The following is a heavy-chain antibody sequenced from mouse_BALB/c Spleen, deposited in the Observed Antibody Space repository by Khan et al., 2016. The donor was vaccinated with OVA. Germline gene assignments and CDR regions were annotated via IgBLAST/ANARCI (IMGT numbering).Heavy chain of an antibody. V-gene: IGHV1-87*01. Sequence: QVQLQQSGAELARPGASVKLSCKASGYTFTSYWMQWVKQRPGQGLEWIGAIYPGDGDTRYTQKFKGKAKLTADKSSSSAYMQLSSLASEDSAVYYCGRDLEGYVDVGGAGATVTVSA. J-gene: IGHJ1*01. CDR1: GYTFTSYW. D-gene: IGHD2-10*02. CDR2: IYPGDGDT. CDR3: GRDLEGYVDV.